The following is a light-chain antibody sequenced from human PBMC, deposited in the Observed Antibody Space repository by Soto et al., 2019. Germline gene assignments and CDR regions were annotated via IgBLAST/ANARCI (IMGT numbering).Light chain of an antibody. V-gene: IGKV3-15*01. CDR1: QSVSSN. CDR3: QQYGSSLWT. Sequence: EIVMTQSPATLSVSPGERATLSCRASQSVSSNLAWYQQKPGQAPRLLIYGASTRATGIPARFSGSGSGTDFTLTISRLEPEDFAVYYCQQYGSSLWTFGQGIKVDIX. CDR2: GAS. J-gene: IGKJ1*01.